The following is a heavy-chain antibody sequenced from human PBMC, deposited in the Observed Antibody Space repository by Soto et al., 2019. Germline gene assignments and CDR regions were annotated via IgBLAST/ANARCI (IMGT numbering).Heavy chain of an antibody. D-gene: IGHD3-22*01. CDR2: INPSGGTT. V-gene: IGHV1-46*01. J-gene: IGHJ6*02. Sequence: GASVKVSCKASGYTFTSYHMHWGRQAPGQGLEWMGVINPSGGTTTYAQRFQGRVTMTRDTSTSTVYMELSSLRSEDTAVYYCAREIVDQYFGMDVWGQGTTVTVS. CDR3: AREIVDQYFGMDV. CDR1: GYTFTSYH.